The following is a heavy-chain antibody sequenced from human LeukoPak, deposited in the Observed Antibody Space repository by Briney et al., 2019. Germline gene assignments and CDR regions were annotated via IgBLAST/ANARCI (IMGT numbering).Heavy chain of an antibody. CDR2: ISSSGSTI. CDR1: GFTFSSYA. J-gene: IGHJ6*04. CDR3: AELGITMIGGV. Sequence: GGSLRLACAASGFTFSSYAMFWVRQAPAKGLEWVSYISSSGSTIYYADSVKGRFTISRDNAKNSLYLQMNSLRAEDTAVYYCAELGITMIGGVWGKGTTVTISS. D-gene: IGHD3-10*02. V-gene: IGHV3-48*03.